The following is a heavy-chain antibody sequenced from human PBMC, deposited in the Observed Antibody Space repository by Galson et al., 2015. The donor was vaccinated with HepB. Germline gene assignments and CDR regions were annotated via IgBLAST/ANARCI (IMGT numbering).Heavy chain of an antibody. V-gene: IGHV1-8*01. Sequence: SVKVSCRASGYTFTSYDINWVRQATGQGLEWMGWMNPNSGNTGYAQKFQGRVTMTRNTSISTAYMELSSLRSEDTAVYYCARVGYCSGGSCYEYWGQGTLVTVSS. CDR3: ARVGYCSGGSCYEY. CDR1: GYTFTSYD. J-gene: IGHJ4*02. CDR2: MNPNSGNT. D-gene: IGHD2-15*01.